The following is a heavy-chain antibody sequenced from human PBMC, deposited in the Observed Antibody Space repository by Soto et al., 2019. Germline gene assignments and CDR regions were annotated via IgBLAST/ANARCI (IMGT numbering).Heavy chain of an antibody. D-gene: IGHD3-22*01. CDR3: AKGIRDYYDSSGYYFGY. V-gene: IGHV3-23*01. J-gene: IGHJ4*02. Sequence: VALRLSCAASGFTFSSYAMSWVRQAPGKGLEWVSAISGSGGSTYYADSVKGRFTISRDNSKNTLYLQMNSLRAEDTAVYYCAKGIRDYYDSSGYYFGYWGQGTMVTVYS. CDR2: ISGSGGST. CDR1: GFTFSSYA.